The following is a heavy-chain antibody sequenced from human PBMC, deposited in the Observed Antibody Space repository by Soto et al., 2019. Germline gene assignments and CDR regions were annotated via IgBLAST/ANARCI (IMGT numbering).Heavy chain of an antibody. J-gene: IGHJ6*02. Sequence: SAPALVNPTQTLTLTCTFSGFSLSTSGMCVSWIRQPPGKALEWLALIDWDDDKYYSTSLKTRLTISKDTSKNQVVLTMTNMDPVDTATYYCARTRRSDYYYYGMDVWGQGTTVTVSS. CDR2: IDWDDDK. CDR3: ARTRRSDYYYYGMDV. V-gene: IGHV2-70*01. D-gene: IGHD3-3*01. CDR1: GFSLSTSGMC.